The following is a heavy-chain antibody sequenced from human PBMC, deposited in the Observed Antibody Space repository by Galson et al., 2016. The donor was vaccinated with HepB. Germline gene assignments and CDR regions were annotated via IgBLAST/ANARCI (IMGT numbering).Heavy chain of an antibody. V-gene: IGHV3-9*01. D-gene: IGHD6-19*01. Sequence: SLRLSCAASGFTFDDYAMHWVRQYAASVKGRFTISRDNAKSSLYLQMNRLGGEDTAFYYCVKDRGIAVAGDYAMDVWGQGTTVTVSS. J-gene: IGHJ6*02. CDR3: VKDRGIAVAGDYAMDV. CDR1: GFTFDDYA.